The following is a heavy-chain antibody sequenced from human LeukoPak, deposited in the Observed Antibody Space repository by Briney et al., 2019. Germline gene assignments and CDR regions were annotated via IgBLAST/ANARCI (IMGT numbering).Heavy chain of an antibody. CDR3: ARSPRGGIAAAGRPYYYYYMDV. CDR2: IYTSGST. V-gene: IGHV4-61*02. Sequence: SQTLSLTCTVSGGSISSGSYYWSWIRQPAGKGLEWIGRIYTSGSTNYNPSLKSRVTISVDTSKNQFSLKLSSVTAADTAVYYCARSPRGGIAAAGRPYYYYYMDVWGKGTTVTVSS. J-gene: IGHJ6*03. CDR1: GGSISSGSYY. D-gene: IGHD6-13*01.